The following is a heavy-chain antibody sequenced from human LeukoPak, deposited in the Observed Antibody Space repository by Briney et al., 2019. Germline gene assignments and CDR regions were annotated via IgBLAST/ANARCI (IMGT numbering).Heavy chain of an antibody. J-gene: IGHJ5*02. Sequence: GESLKISCEVSGHMFTNHWIGWVRQMPGKGLEWMGIINLGDSDTKYSPSSQGQVTISLDKSISTAYLQWRSLKASDTAMYYCARRPYSGSPNWFDPWGQGTLVTVSS. CDR3: ARRPYSGSPNWFDP. V-gene: IGHV5-51*01. CDR1: GHMFTNHW. CDR2: INLGDSDT. D-gene: IGHD1-26*01.